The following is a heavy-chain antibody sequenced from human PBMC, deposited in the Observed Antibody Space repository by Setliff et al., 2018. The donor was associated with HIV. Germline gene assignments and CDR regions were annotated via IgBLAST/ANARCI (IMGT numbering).Heavy chain of an antibody. CDR1: GYTFTNHG. V-gene: IGHV1-18*01. Sequence: ASVKVSCKASGYTFTNHGINWVRQAPGQGPEWMGWINPYNGYTNYAQSLQDRVTMTTDTSTSTAYMELRSLRSDDTALYYCVRNRGSGTYGDAFDIWGQGTMVTVSS. CDR3: VRNRGSGTYGDAFDI. D-gene: IGHD1-26*01. CDR2: INPYNGYT. J-gene: IGHJ3*02.